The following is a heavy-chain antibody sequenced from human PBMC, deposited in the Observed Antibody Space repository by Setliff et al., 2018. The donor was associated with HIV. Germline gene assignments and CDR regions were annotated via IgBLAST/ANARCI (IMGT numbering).Heavy chain of an antibody. CDR1: GYTFTAYY. V-gene: IGHV1-2*06. Sequence: ASVKVSCKTSGYTFTAYYIYWVRQAPGHGLELMGRIHPNTGSTNYLQEFQGRVTITRDTSMSTVYMAFTGLTSDDTAVYYCAKQGYSDSLYAFDVWGQGTMVTVSS. CDR2: IHPNTGST. J-gene: IGHJ3*01. D-gene: IGHD1-26*01. CDR3: AKQGYSDSLYAFDV.